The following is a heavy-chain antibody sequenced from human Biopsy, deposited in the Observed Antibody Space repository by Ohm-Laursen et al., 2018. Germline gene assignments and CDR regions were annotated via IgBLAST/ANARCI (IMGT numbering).Heavy chain of an antibody. Sequence: TLSLTCTVSGGSISSDYWSWIRQSPGKGLERIGYISNRGSTNYNPSLRGRVTISVDTSKNQFSLKLSSVTAADTAVFFCARLYRLDDYWNDDPPDAFDVWGQGTMVTVSS. D-gene: IGHD3-3*01. V-gene: IGHV4-59*01. CDR2: ISNRGST. CDR1: GGSISSDY. J-gene: IGHJ3*01. CDR3: ARLYRLDDYWNDDPPDAFDV.